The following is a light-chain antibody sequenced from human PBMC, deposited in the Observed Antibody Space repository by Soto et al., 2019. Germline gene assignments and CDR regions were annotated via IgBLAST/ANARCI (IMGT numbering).Light chain of an antibody. CDR3: QQYYSTPGSWT. J-gene: IGKJ1*01. CDR1: QSVLYSSNNKNY. V-gene: IGKV4-1*01. Sequence: DIVMTQSPDSLAASLGERATINCKSSQSVLYSSNNKNYLAWYQQKPGQPPKLLIYWASTRESGVPDRFSGSGSGTDFTLTISSLQAEDVAVYYCQQYYSTPGSWTFGQGTKVEIK. CDR2: WAS.